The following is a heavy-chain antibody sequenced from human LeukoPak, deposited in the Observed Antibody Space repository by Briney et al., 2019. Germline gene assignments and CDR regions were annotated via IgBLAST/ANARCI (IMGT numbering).Heavy chain of an antibody. J-gene: IGHJ4*02. CDR3: ARRGYPYAYDY. Sequence: SLTPASLVYGPTSNSFPMHCVRQAQGKGRECVSAITPDGGYTYYANSVKGRFTISRDNSKNTLFLQMGSLRAEDMAVYYCARRGYPYAYDYWGQGTLVTVSS. V-gene: IGHV3-64*01. CDR1: GPTSNSFP. CDR2: ITPDGGYT. D-gene: IGHD5-18*01.